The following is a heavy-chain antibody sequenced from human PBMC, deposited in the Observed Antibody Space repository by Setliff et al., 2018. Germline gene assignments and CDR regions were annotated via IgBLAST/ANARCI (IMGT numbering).Heavy chain of an antibody. D-gene: IGHD1-26*01. CDR2: FYTSGIT. J-gene: IGHJ6*03. CDR3: ARAPPNRYSGSYEYFYMDV. CDR1: GASISSGSYY. V-gene: IGHV4-61*09. Sequence: ASETLSLTCTVSGASISSGSYYWTWIRQPAGKGLEWMGHFYTSGITSYNPSLKSRVTISVDTSKNQFSLKLSSVTAADTAVYYCARAPPNRYSGSYEYFYMDVWGKGTTVTVSS.